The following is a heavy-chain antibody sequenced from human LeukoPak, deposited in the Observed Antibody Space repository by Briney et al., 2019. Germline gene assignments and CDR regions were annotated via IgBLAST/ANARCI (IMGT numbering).Heavy chain of an antibody. Sequence: ASVKVSCKASGYTFTSYDINWVRQATGQGLEWMGWMNPNSGNTGYAQKFQGRVTMTRNTSISTAYKELSSLRSEDTAVYYCARGGLVVPAARGYYYYYMDVWGKGTTVTISS. D-gene: IGHD2-2*01. CDR3: ARGGLVVPAARGYYYYYMDV. CDR2: MNPNSGNT. V-gene: IGHV1-8*01. CDR1: GYTFTSYD. J-gene: IGHJ6*03.